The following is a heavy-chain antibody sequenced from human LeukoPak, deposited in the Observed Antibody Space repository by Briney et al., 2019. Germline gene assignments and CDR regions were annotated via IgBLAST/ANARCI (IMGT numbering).Heavy chain of an antibody. CDR3: ARDRISSSWYNYNWFDP. CDR2: IIPIFGTA. D-gene: IGHD6-13*01. J-gene: IGHJ5*02. V-gene: IGHV1-69*13. Sequence: GASVKVSCKASGGTFSSYAISWVRQAPGQGLEWMGGIIPIFGTANYAQKFQGRVTITADESTSTAYMELSSLRSEDTAVYYCARDRISSSWYNYNWFDPWGQGTLVTVSS. CDR1: GGTFSSYA.